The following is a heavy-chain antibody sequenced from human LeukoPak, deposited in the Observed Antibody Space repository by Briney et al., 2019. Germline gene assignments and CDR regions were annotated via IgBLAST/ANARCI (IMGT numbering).Heavy chain of an antibody. D-gene: IGHD5-24*01. V-gene: IGHV3-30-3*01. CDR1: GFTFSSYA. CDR2: ISYDGSNK. J-gene: IGHJ2*01. Sequence: PGGSLRLSCAASGFTFSSYAMHWVRQAPGKGLEWVAVISYDGSNKYYADSVKGRFTISRDNSKNTLCLQMNSLRAEDTAVYYCARGMRWLHGYFDLWGRGTLVTVSS. CDR3: ARGMRWLHGYFDL.